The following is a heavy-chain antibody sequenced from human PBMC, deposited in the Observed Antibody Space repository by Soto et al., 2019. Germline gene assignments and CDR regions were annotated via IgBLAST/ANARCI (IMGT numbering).Heavy chain of an antibody. V-gene: IGHV1-18*01. CDR1: GYTFTDYG. CDR3: ARKLGGYKHVDY. J-gene: IGHJ4*02. D-gene: IGHD1-26*01. CDR2: INTYKGTI. Sequence: ASVKVSWKSSGYTFTDYGITLVRQAPGQVLEWMGWINTYKGTINYAQRLQGRVTMTTDTSTSKAYMELRRLTSDATAVYYCARKLGGYKHVDYGCQGALITVAS.